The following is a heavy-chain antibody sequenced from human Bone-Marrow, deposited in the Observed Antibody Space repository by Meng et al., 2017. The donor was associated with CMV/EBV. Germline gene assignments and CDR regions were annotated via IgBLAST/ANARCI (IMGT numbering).Heavy chain of an antibody. CDR3: ARDGMWVELDSRRGEKDY. Sequence: GESLKISWAASGFTFSNAWMSWVRQAPGKGLEWVANIKQDGSEKYYVDPVKGRFTISRDNAKNSLYLQMNSLRPEDTAVYYCARDGMWVELDSRRGEKDYWGQGLLVTVSS. D-gene: IGHD1-7*01. CDR1: GFTFSNAW. J-gene: IGHJ4*02. CDR2: IKQDGSEK. V-gene: IGHV3-7*01.